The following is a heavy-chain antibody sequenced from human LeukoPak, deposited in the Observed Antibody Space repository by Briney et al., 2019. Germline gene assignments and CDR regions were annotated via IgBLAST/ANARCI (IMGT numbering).Heavy chain of an antibody. CDR2: ISGSSDST. CDR1: GFTFTSYV. V-gene: IGHV3-23*01. Sequence: PGGSLRLSCAASGFTFTSYVMSWIRQAPGKGLEWVSAISGSSDSTYYADSVKGRFTISRDNSNNTLYLQMNSLRADDTAIYCCAQGGWLDCWGQGALVTVPS. D-gene: IGHD6-19*01. J-gene: IGHJ4*02. CDR3: AQGGWLDC.